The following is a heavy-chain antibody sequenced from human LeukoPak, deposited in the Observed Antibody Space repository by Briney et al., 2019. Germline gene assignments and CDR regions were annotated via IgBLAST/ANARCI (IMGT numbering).Heavy chain of an antibody. J-gene: IGHJ4*02. CDR1: GFTVSSHG. CDR3: ARDKRTSCYYFDY. Sequence: GGSLRLSCAAYGFTVSSHGREWVRQAPGKGLEWVAVIWYDGSFKYYAYSVRVRFTISRANSNSTMYLQMNSLRAEDTAVYYCARDKRTSCYYFDYWGQGTLVTVSS. CDR2: IWYDGSFK. V-gene: IGHV3-33*01. D-gene: IGHD2-2*01.